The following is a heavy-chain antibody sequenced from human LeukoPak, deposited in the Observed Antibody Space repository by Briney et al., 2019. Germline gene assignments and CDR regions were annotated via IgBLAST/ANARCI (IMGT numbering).Heavy chain of an antibody. CDR1: GGTFSSYA. CDR2: IIPIFGTA. Sequence: SVKVSCKASGGTFSSYAISWVRQAPGQGLEWMGGIIPIFGTANYAQKFQGRVTITADESTSTAYMELSSLRSEDTAVYYCARGGTMVRGDTSLYYFDYWGQGTLVTVSS. D-gene: IGHD3-10*01. V-gene: IGHV1-69*13. CDR3: ARGGTMVRGDTSLYYFDY. J-gene: IGHJ4*02.